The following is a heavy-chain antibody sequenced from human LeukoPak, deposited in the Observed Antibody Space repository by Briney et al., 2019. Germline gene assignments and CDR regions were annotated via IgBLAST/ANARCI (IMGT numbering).Heavy chain of an antibody. CDR1: GFTFSTYA. Sequence: SGGSLRLSCAASGFTFSTYAMSWVRQSPGKGLEWVSAISGSGGSTYYADSVKGRFTISRDNSENTLYLQMNSLRAEDTAVYYCAREGGSGWSVNYWGQGTLVTVSS. D-gene: IGHD6-19*01. V-gene: IGHV3-23*01. CDR3: AREGGSGWSVNY. J-gene: IGHJ4*02. CDR2: ISGSGGST.